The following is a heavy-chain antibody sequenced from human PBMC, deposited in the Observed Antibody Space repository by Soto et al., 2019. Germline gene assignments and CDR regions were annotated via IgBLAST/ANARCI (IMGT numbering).Heavy chain of an antibody. D-gene: IGHD6-13*01. J-gene: IGHJ5*02. CDR2: IYYSGST. V-gene: IGHV4-31*03. CDR3: ARELSAGDWFDP. Sequence: SETLSLTCTVSGGSISSGGYYWSWIRQHPGKGLEWIGYIYYSGSTYYNPSLKSRVTISVDTSKNQFSLKLSSVTAADTAVYYCARELSAGDWFDPWGQGTLVTV. CDR1: GGSISSGGYY.